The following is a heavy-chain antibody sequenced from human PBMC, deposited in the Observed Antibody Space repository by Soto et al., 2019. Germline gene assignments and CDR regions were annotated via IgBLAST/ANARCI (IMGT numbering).Heavy chain of an antibody. Sequence: EVQLLESGGGLVQPGGSLRLSCAASGFTFSSYAMSWVRQAPGKGLEWVSAISGSGGSTYYADSVKGRFTISRDNSKNTLYLHMISLRAEATAVYYCAKDLNWNDVPDYFDYWGQGTLVTVSS. D-gene: IGHD1-1*01. CDR3: AKDLNWNDVPDYFDY. CDR1: GFTFSSYA. J-gene: IGHJ4*02. V-gene: IGHV3-23*01. CDR2: ISGSGGST.